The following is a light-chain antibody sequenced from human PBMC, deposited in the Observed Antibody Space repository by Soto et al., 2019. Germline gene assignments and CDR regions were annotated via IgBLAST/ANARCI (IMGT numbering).Light chain of an antibody. Sequence: EIVMTQSPAILYVSQGDTATVSCRASQSLSTNLAWYQQKRGQAPRLLIYGASTRAPGIPARFIGSGSGTEFSLTITSLQSEDFAVYYCEQYNNWPPQTFGQRTKVDLK. CDR2: GAS. CDR1: QSLSTN. V-gene: IGKV3-15*01. J-gene: IGKJ1*01. CDR3: EQYNNWPPQT.